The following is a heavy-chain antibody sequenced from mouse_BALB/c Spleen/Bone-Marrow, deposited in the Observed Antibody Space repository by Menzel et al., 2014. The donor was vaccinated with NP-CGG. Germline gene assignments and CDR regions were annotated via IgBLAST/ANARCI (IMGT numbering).Heavy chain of an antibody. CDR2: INPYNDGT. Sequence: EVQLQQSGPELVKPGASVKMSCKVSGYTFTSYIMHWVKQKPGQGLEWIGYINPYNDGTKYNEKFKGKATLTSDKSSSTAYMELSSLTSEDSAVYYCARRWLPYAMDYWGQGTSVTVSS. CDR1: GYTFTSYI. D-gene: IGHD2-3*01. V-gene: IGHV1-14*01. J-gene: IGHJ4*01. CDR3: ARRWLPYAMDY.